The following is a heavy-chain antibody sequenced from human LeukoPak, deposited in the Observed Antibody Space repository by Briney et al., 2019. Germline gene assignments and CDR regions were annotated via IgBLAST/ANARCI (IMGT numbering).Heavy chain of an antibody. V-gene: IGHV1-45*02. CDR1: GYTFTYRY. J-gene: IGHJ4*02. D-gene: IGHD4-23*01. CDR3: ARENGGNPFDY. Sequence: GASVKVSCKASGYTFTYRYLHWVRQAPGQALEWMGWITPFNGNTNYAQKFQGRVTMTRDMSTSTVYMELSSLRSEDTAVYYCARENGGNPFDYWGQGTLVTVSS. CDR2: ITPFNGNT.